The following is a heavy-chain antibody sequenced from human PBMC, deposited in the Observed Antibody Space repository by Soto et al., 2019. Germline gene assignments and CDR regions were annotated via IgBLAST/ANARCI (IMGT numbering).Heavy chain of an antibody. J-gene: IGHJ6*03. CDR3: ARGGGDYYMDV. D-gene: IGHD3-3*01. Sequence: SETLSLTCAVYVWSFSGYYWSWIRQPPGKGLEWIGEINHSGSTNYNPSIKSRVTMSVDTSKNQFSLKLSSVTAADTAVYYCARGGGDYYMDVWAKGTTVTVSS. V-gene: IGHV4-34*01. CDR2: INHSGST. CDR1: VWSFSGYY.